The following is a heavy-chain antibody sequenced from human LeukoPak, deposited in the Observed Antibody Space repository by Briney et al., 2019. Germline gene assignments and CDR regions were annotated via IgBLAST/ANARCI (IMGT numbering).Heavy chain of an antibody. D-gene: IGHD5-18*01. V-gene: IGHV3-48*03. J-gene: IGHJ4*02. CDR2: ISSSGSTI. CDR1: GFTFSSYE. Sequence: GGSLRLSCAASGFTFSSYEMNWVRQAAGKGLEWVSYISSSGSTIYYADSVKGRFTISRDNAKNSLYLQVNSLRAEDTAVYYCAGGLVDTAMVDWGQGTLVTVSS. CDR3: AGGLVDTAMVD.